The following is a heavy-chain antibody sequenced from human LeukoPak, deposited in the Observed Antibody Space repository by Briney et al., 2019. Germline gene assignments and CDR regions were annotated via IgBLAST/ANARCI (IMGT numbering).Heavy chain of an antibody. J-gene: IGHJ4*02. V-gene: IGHV3-7*01. CDR2: IKQDGSEK. CDR1: GFSFSSYW. Sequence: GWALRLSCAASGFSFSSYWMSCVCQAPGKGLEWVANIKQDGSEKYYVDSVKGRFTISRDNAKNSLYLQMNSLRAEDTAVYYCARGVRVFDYWGQGTLVTVSS. CDR3: ARGVRVFDY.